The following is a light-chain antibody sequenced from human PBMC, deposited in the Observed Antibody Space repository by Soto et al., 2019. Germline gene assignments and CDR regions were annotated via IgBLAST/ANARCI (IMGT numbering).Light chain of an antibody. J-gene: IGKJ1*01. V-gene: IGKV4-1*01. CDR2: KAS. CDR3: QQNNRYPWK. CDR1: RRVLYSSNSKNY. Sequence: DIVMTQHPDSLAVSLGGRGTINCKWSRRVLYSSNSKNYLAWYQQKPGKAPNLLIYKASNLERGVPSRFSGSGSGTEFTLTISSLQPDDLATYYCQQNNRYPWKCGQGTTVDIK.